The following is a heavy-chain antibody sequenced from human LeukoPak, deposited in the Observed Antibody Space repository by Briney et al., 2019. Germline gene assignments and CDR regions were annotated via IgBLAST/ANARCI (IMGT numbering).Heavy chain of an antibody. V-gene: IGHV4-59*01. CDR3: ALGGSDYYYGMDV. CDR1: GGSISSYY. CDR2: IYFIGSA. Sequence: SETLSLTCTVSGGSISSYYWSWIRQPPGKGLEWIGYIYFIGSANYNPSLKSRVTISVDTSKNQFSLKLSSVTAADTAVYYCALGGSDYYYGMDVWGQGTTVTVSS. J-gene: IGHJ6*02. D-gene: IGHD3-10*01.